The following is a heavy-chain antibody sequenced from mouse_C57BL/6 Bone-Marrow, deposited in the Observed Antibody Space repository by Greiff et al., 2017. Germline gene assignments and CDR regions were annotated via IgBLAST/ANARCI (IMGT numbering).Heavy chain of an antibody. CDR3: ARGQPRGWFAY. CDR2: IYPGDGDT. D-gene: IGHD3-2*02. Sequence: VQLQESGPELVKPGASVKISCKASGYAFSSSWKNWVKQRPGKGLEWIGRIYPGDGDTNYNGKFKGKATLTADKSSITAYMQLSSLTSEDSAVYFCARGQPRGWFAYWGQGTLVTVSA. J-gene: IGHJ3*01. CDR1: GYAFSSSW. V-gene: IGHV1-82*01.